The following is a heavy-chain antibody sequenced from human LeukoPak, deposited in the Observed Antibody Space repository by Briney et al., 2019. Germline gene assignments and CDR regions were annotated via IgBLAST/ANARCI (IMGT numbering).Heavy chain of an antibody. CDR3: ARANGDYNYYYYMDV. CDR1: GYTFTGYY. V-gene: IGHV1-2*02. J-gene: IGHJ6*03. Sequence: ASVKVSCKASGYTFTGYYMHWVRQAPGQGLEWMGWINPNSGGTNYAQKFQGRVTMTRDTSISTAYMELRSLRSDDTAVYYCARANGDYNYYYYMDVWGKGTTVTISS. D-gene: IGHD4-17*01. CDR2: INPNSGGT.